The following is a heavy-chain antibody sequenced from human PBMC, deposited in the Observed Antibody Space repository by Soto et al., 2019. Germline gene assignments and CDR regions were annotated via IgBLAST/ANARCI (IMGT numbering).Heavy chain of an antibody. V-gene: IGHV3-23*01. CDR1: GFTFSSYN. CDR2: IGVYANT. J-gene: IGHJ4*02. Sequence: EVELLESGGDLVQPGGSLRLSCAASGFTFSSYNMNWVRQAPGKGLEWVSAIGVYANTYYADSVKGRFTISRDDSRNTVHLQLNSLRVDDTAAYYCAKESTVGSPGDYFDSWGQGTLVTVSS. D-gene: IGHD1-26*01. CDR3: AKESTVGSPGDYFDS.